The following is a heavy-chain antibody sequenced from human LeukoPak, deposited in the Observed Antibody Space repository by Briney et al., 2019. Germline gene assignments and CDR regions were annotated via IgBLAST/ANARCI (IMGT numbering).Heavy chain of an antibody. V-gene: IGHV4-59*01. CDR1: GGSITGYS. CDR3: ARGFGGDFRRGWFDP. Sequence: SETLSLTCSVSGGSITGYSWSWIRQPPGKGLEWIGYIYYSGDTYYNASLKSRVSFSVDTSQKQFSLKLKSVTAADTAVYYCARGFGGDFRRGWFDPWGQGTLVTVSS. CDR2: IYYSGDT. D-gene: IGHD4-17*01. J-gene: IGHJ5*02.